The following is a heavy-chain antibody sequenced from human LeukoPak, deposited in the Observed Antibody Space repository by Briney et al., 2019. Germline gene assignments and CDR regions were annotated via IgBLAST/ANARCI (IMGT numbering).Heavy chain of an antibody. CDR3: ARHSVAGNRFSWFDP. Sequence: SETLSLTCTVAGGSISSYYWSWIRQPPGKGLEWIGYIYYSGSTNYNPSLKSRVTISVDTSKNQFSLKLSSVTAADTAVYYCARHSVAGNRFSWFDPWGQGTLVTVPS. J-gene: IGHJ5*02. CDR1: GGSISSYY. CDR2: IYYSGST. D-gene: IGHD6-19*01. V-gene: IGHV4-59*08.